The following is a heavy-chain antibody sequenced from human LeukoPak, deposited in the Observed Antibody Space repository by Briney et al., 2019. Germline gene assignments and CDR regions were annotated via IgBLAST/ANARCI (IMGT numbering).Heavy chain of an antibody. V-gene: IGHV3-74*01. Sequence: PGGSLRLPCEASGFIFNNHWMHWVRQAPGKGLVWVSRINSDGSSTSCADSVKGRFTISRDNAKNTLYLQMNSLRAEDTAVYYCARAPQHDYWGQGTLVTVSS. CDR1: GFIFNNHW. CDR2: INSDGSST. J-gene: IGHJ4*02. CDR3: ARAPQHDY.